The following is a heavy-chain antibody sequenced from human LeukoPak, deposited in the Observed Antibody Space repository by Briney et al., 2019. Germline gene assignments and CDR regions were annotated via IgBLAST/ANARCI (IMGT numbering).Heavy chain of an antibody. V-gene: IGHV4-4*02. CDR3: ARIYSSSWFLNWFDP. CDR2: IFHSGST. J-gene: IGHJ5*02. CDR1: SASIFSSNW. Sequence: SETLSLTCTVSSASIFSSNWWSWVRQPPGKGLEWIGQIFHSGSTSYSPSLKSRVTISVDTSKNQFSLKLNSVTAADTAVYYCARIYSSSWFLNWFDPWGQGTLVTVSS. D-gene: IGHD6-13*01.